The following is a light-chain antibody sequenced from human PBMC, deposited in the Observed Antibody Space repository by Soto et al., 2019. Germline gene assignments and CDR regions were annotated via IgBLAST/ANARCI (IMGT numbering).Light chain of an antibody. CDR1: QDISNW. V-gene: IGKV1-12*01. J-gene: IGKJ1*01. Sequence: DIQMTQSPSSVSTSVGDRVTITCRASQDISNWLAWYQQKPGKAPRLLIYAASSLQTGVPSRFSGSGSGTDFTFTISSLQPEDFATYYCQQANNFPWTFGQGTKVEIK. CDR3: QQANNFPWT. CDR2: AAS.